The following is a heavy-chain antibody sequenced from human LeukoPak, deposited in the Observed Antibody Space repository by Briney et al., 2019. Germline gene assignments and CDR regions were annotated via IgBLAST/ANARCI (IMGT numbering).Heavy chain of an antibody. CDR2: IIPIFGTA. Sequence: SVKVSCKASGHTFTSYAISWVRQAPGQGLEWMGGIIPIFGTANYAQKFQGRVTITADESTSTAYMELSSLRSEDTAVYYCATLGYCSGGSCYDYYYYYYMDVWGKGTAVTVSS. V-gene: IGHV1-69*13. D-gene: IGHD2-15*01. J-gene: IGHJ6*03. CDR1: GHTFTSYA. CDR3: ATLGYCSGGSCYDYYYYYYMDV.